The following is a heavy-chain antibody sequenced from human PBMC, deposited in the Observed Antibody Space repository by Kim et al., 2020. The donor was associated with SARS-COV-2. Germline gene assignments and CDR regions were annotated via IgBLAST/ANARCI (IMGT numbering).Heavy chain of an antibody. D-gene: IGHD2-2*01. V-gene: IGHV4-59*01. CDR3: ARVGCSSTSCSAFDI. CDR2: IYYSGST. J-gene: IGHJ3*02. Sequence: SETLSLTCTVSGGSISYYYWCWIRQPPGKGLEGIGYIYYSGSTNYNPSLKSRVTISVDTSKNQSSLKLSSVTAADTAVYYCARVGCSSTSCSAFDIWGQGTMVTVSS. CDR1: GGSISYYY.